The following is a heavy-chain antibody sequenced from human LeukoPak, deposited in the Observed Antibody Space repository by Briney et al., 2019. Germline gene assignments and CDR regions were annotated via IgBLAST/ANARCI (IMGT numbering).Heavy chain of an antibody. D-gene: IGHD3-3*01. Sequence: GGSLRLSCTASGFTFGDYAMSWVRQAPGKGLEWVGFIRSKAYGGTTEYAASVKGRFTISRDDSKSIAYLQMNSLKTEDTAVYYCTRSLRRFLEWLLWDAFDIWGQGTMVTVSS. CDR1: GFTFGDYA. CDR3: TRSLRRFLEWLLWDAFDI. CDR2: IRSKAYGGTT. V-gene: IGHV3-49*04. J-gene: IGHJ3*02.